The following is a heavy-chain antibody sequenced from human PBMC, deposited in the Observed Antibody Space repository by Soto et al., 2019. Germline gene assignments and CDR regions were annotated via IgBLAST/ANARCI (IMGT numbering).Heavy chain of an antibody. CDR1: GFTFSNYA. Sequence: EVPLLESGGGLVQPGGSLRLSCAASGFTFSNYAMSWVRQAPGKGPEWVSGISGSGGSTDYADSVKGRFTIFRDNSKNTLYLQMNSLRAEDTAVYYCAKDLARELRYNRLDPWGQGTLVTVSS. V-gene: IGHV3-23*01. D-gene: IGHD1-7*01. J-gene: IGHJ5*02. CDR2: ISGSGGST. CDR3: AKDLARELRYNRLDP.